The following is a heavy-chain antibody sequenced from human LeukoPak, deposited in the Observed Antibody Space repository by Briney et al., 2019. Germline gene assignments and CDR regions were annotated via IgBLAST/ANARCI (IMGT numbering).Heavy chain of an antibody. CDR3: ARDLAYGDPPSGFDP. CDR2: INPNGGGT. V-gene: IGHV1-2*02. Sequence: GASVKVSCKTSGYNFIDYYVYWVRQAPGQRLEWMGWINPNGGGTNYAQKFQGRVTMTRDTSITTAYMELSSLRSDDTAVYFCARDLAYGDPPSGFDPWGQGTLVTVSS. J-gene: IGHJ5*02. CDR1: GYNFIDYY. D-gene: IGHD4-17*01.